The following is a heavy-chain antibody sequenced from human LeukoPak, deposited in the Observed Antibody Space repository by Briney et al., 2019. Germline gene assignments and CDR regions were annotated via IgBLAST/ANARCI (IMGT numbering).Heavy chain of an antibody. CDR2: THYSGNT. V-gene: IGHV4-59*12. CDR3: ARAPGSGSYLDY. J-gene: IGHJ4*02. D-gene: IGHD1-26*01. Sequence: SETLSLTCTVSGDSISSYYWSWIRQPPGKALEWIAYTHYSGNTNYNPSLKSRVTMSIDTSKNQFSLKLSSVTAADTAVYYCARAPGSGSYLDYWGQGTLVTVSS. CDR1: GDSISSYY.